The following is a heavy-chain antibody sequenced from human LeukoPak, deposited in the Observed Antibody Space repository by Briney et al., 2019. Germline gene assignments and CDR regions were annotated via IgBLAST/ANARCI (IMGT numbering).Heavy chain of an antibody. D-gene: IGHD6-13*01. CDR2: SSRSSSYI. V-gene: IGHV3-21*01. J-gene: IGHJ4*02. CDR1: GFTFSSYS. CDR3: ATHVLIAEAKIDY. Sequence: GESLSLSCAASGFTFSSYSMNWVRQAPGKGLEWVSSSSRSSSYIYYADSVKGRFTISRDNAKNSLYLQMSSLRAADTAVYYCATHVLIAEAKIDYWGQGTLVTVSS.